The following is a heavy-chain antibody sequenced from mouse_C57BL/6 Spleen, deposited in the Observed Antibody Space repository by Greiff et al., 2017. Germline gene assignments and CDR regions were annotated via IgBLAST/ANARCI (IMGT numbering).Heavy chain of an antibody. CDR2: IDPNSGGT. D-gene: IGHD1-1*01. Sequence: QVQLKQPGAELVKPGASVKLSCKASGYTFTSYWMHWVKQRPGRGLEWIGRIDPNSGGTKYNEKFKSKATLTVDKPSSTAYMQLSSLTSEDSAVYYCARRGYYYNGDCFAMGYWGQGASVTV. J-gene: IGHJ4*01. CDR3: ARRGYYYNGDCFAMGY. V-gene: IGHV1-72*01. CDR1: GYTFTSYW.